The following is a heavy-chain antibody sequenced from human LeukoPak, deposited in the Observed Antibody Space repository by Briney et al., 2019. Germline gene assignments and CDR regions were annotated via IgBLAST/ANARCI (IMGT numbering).Heavy chain of an antibody. V-gene: IGHV3-21*01. Sequence: GGSLRLSCAASGFLFSNYNMNWVRQAPGKGLEWVSSISSSGSSIYYADSVKGRFTISRDNAKNSLYLQMNSLRAEDTAVYYCARDLRVHYYDSSGFPFDYWGQGTLVTVSS. CDR3: ARDLRVHYYDSSGFPFDY. D-gene: IGHD3-22*01. J-gene: IGHJ4*02. CDR1: GFLFSNYN. CDR2: ISSSGSSI.